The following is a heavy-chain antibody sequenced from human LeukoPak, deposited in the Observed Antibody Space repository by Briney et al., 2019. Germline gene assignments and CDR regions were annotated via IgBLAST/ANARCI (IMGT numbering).Heavy chain of an antibody. D-gene: IGHD6-13*01. Sequence: GGSLRLSCAASGFTFSSYAMSWVRQAPGKGLEWVSAISGSGGSTYYADSVKGRFTISRDNSKNTLYLQMNSLRAEDTAVYYCAKITQGGYSSSWYSYYYYMDVWGKGTTVTVSS. CDR1: GFTFSSYA. CDR3: AKITQGGYSSSWYSYYYYMDV. CDR2: ISGSGGST. V-gene: IGHV3-23*01. J-gene: IGHJ6*03.